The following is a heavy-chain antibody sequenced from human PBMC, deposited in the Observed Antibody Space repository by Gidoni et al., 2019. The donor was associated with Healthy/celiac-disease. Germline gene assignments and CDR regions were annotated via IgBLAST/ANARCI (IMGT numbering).Heavy chain of an antibody. V-gene: IGHV3-48*01. CDR3: ARDLDSSYFDY. J-gene: IGHJ4*02. CDR2: ISSSSSTI. Sequence: EVQLVESGGGLVQPGGSLRPSCAASGFTFSSYSMNWVRQAPGKGLEWVSYISSSSSTIYYADSVKGRFTISRDNAKNSLYLQMNSLRAEDTAVYYCARDLDSSYFDYWGQGTLVTVSS. CDR1: GFTFSSYS. D-gene: IGHD2-21*01.